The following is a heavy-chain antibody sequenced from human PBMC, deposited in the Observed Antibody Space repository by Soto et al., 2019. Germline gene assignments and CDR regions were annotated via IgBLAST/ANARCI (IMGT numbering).Heavy chain of an antibody. CDR1: GFTFSNYW. D-gene: IGHD2-15*01. CDR2: INNDGSVS. V-gene: IGHV3-74*01. CDR3: ARGDCVGGTCYSLAGSFYYCMAV. Sequence: EVQLVESGGGLVQPGGSLRLSCVASGFTFSNYWMYWVRQAPGEGLVWVSRINNDGSVSSYADSVKGRLTISRDNVKNTLYMQMDSLRAEDTAVYYCARGDCVGGTCYSLAGSFYYCMAVWGKGTTVTVFS. J-gene: IGHJ6*03.